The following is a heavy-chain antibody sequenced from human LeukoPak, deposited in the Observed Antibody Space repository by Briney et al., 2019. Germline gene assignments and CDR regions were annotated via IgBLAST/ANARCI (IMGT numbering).Heavy chain of an antibody. CDR2: ISYDGSNK. J-gene: IGHJ4*02. D-gene: IGHD3-22*01. CDR3: ASDVGPYYYDSSGYYLPDY. V-gene: IGHV3-30-3*01. CDR1: GFTFSSYA. Sequence: GGSLRLSCAASGFTFSSYAMHWVRQAPGKGLEWVAVISYDGSNKYYADSVKGRFTISRDNSKNTLYLQMNSLRAEDTAVYYCASDVGPYYYDSSGYYLPDYWGQGTLVTVSS.